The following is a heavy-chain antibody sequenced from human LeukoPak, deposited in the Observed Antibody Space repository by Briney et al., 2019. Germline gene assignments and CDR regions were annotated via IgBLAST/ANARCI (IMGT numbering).Heavy chain of an antibody. CDR3: ARDRYCSGGSCAYDAFDI. CDR2: INHSGST. CDR1: GGSFSGYY. Sequence: SETLSLTCAVYGGSFSGYYWSWIRQPPGKGLEWIGEINHSGSTNYNPSLKSRVTISVDTSKKQFSLKLSSVTAADTAVYYCARDRYCSGGSCAYDAFDIWGQGTMVTVSS. V-gene: IGHV4-34*01. J-gene: IGHJ3*02. D-gene: IGHD2-15*01.